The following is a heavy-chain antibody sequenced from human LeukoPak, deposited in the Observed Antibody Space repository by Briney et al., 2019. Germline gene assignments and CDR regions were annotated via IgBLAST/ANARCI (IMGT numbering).Heavy chain of an antibody. CDR1: GFTFSSYW. J-gene: IGHJ4*02. Sequence: GGSLRLSCAASGFTFSSYWMSWVCQAPGKGLEWVANIKQDGSEKYYVDSVKGRFTISRDNAKNSLYLQMNSLRAEDTAVYYCARDLNGGATDYWGQGTLVTVSS. CDR2: IKQDGSEK. D-gene: IGHD1-26*01. CDR3: ARDLNGGATDY. V-gene: IGHV3-7*01.